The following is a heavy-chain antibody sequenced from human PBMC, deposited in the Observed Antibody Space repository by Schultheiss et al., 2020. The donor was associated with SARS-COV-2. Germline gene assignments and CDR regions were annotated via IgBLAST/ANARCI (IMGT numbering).Heavy chain of an antibody. J-gene: IGHJ6*02. CDR1: GFIFSDQY. CDR3: AKTVVLGV. Sequence: GGSLRLSCVGSGFIFSDQYMTWIRQAPGKGLEWLSYISGTGHDINYADSVRGRFTISRDNSKNPLYLQMNSLRAEDTAVYYCAKTVVLGVWGQGTTVTVSS. CDR2: ISGTGHDI. V-gene: IGHV3-11*03. D-gene: IGHD1-14*01.